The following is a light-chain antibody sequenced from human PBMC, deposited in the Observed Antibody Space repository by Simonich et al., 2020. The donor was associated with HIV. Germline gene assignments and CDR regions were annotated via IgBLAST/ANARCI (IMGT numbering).Light chain of an antibody. CDR2: DVS. Sequence: QSALTQPASVSGSPGQSITISCTGTSSDVGGYNYVSWYQQHPGKAPKLMIYDVSKRPSGGSNRFSGSKSGNTASLTISGLQVEDEADYYCCSYAGSSTFYVFGTGTKVTVL. J-gene: IGLJ1*01. CDR3: CSYAGSSTFYV. V-gene: IGLV2-23*02. CDR1: SSDVGGYNY.